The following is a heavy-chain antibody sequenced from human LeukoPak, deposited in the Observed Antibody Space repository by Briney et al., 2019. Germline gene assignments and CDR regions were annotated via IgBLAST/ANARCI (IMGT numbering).Heavy chain of an antibody. Sequence: GDSLKISCAASGFTFSSYAMSWVRQAPGKGLEWVSAISGSGGSTYYADSVKGRFTISRDNSKNTLYLQMNSLRAEDTAVYYCAKVMGSGWPVWGQGTLVTVSS. CDR2: ISGSGGST. D-gene: IGHD6-19*01. CDR3: AKVMGSGWPV. J-gene: IGHJ4*02. V-gene: IGHV3-23*01. CDR1: GFTFSSYA.